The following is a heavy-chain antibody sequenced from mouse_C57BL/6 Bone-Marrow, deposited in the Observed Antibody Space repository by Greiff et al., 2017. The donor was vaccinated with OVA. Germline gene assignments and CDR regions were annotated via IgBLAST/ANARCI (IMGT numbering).Heavy chain of an antibody. CDR3: ARGGTSPFAY. CDR2: INPSTGGT. J-gene: IGHJ3*01. Sequence: EVQLQESGPELVKPGASVKISCKASGYSFTGYYMNWVKQSPEKSLEWIGEINPSTGGTTYNQKFKAKAPLTVDKSSRTAYRQIKSLTSEDSAVYYGARGGTSPFAYWGQGTLVTVSA. D-gene: IGHD4-1*01. CDR1: GYSFTGYY. V-gene: IGHV1-42*01.